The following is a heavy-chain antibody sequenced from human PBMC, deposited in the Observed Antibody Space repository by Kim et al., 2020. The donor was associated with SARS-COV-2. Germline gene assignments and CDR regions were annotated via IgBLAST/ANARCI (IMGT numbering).Heavy chain of an antibody. CDR1: GFSFRDSW. J-gene: IGHJ3*02. V-gene: IGHV3-7*01. CDR3: AREKHYAFDI. Sequence: GGSLRLSCAASGFSFRDSWMSWVRQVLGKGLEWVANIRQDGSDKYYVDSVRGRFTISRDNAKNSLYLQMNSLRAEDTAVYYCAREKHYAFDIGGQGTMVTVSS. CDR2: IRQDGSDK.